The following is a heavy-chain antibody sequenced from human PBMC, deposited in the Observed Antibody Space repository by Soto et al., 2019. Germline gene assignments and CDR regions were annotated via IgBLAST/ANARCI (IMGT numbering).Heavy chain of an antibody. CDR1: GGTFSSYG. CDR3: ARYWQGRDIVVVPAASHYYYYGMDV. J-gene: IGHJ6*02. Sequence: ASVKVSCKASGGTFSSYGMSWVRQAPGQGLEWMGGIIPIFGTANYAQKFQGRVTITADESTSTAYMELSSLRSEDTAVYYCARYWQGRDIVVVPAASHYYYYGMDVWGQGTTVTVSS. V-gene: IGHV1-69*13. D-gene: IGHD2-2*01. CDR2: IIPIFGTA.